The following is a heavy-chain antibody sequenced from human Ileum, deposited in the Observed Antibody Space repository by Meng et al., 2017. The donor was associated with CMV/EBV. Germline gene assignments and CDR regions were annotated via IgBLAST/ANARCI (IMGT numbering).Heavy chain of an antibody. J-gene: IGHJ6*02. V-gene: IGHV3-30*02. CDR2: IRNDESDK. D-gene: IGHD3-16*01. Sequence: GESLKISWDASGFSFRSFGMHWVRQAPGEGLEWVAFIRNDESDKWYADSVKGRFTISRDNSKNILNLHMNSLRGEDTAVYYCVRDGGLPRYYYFALDVWGQGTMVTVSS. CDR1: GFSFRSFG. CDR3: VRDGGLPRYYYFALDV.